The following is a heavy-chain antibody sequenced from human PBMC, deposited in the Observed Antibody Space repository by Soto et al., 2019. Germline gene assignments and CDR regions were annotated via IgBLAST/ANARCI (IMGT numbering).Heavy chain of an antibody. J-gene: IGHJ6*02. Sequence: SATLSLTCAVHGGSFSGYYWRWIRQPPGKGLEWIGEINHSGSTNYNPSLKSRVTISVDTSKNQFSLKLSSVTAADTAVYYCARGLYSSSWPYYYGMDVWGQGTTVT. CDR3: ARGLYSSSWPYYYGMDV. CDR1: GGSFSGYY. V-gene: IGHV4-34*01. D-gene: IGHD6-13*01. CDR2: INHSGST.